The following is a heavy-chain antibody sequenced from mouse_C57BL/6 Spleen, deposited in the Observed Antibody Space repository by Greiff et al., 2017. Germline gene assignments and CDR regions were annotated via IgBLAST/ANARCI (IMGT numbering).Heavy chain of an antibody. CDR1: GYAFSSSW. V-gene: IGHV1-82*01. Sequence: VKLVESGPELVKPGASVKISCKASGYAFSSSWMNWVKQRPGKGLEWIGRIYPGDGDTNYNGKFKGKATLTADKSSSTAYMQLSSLTSEDSAVYFCRALYGNLDYWGQGTTLTVSS. CDR3: RALYGNLDY. J-gene: IGHJ2*01. D-gene: IGHD2-1*01. CDR2: IYPGDGDT.